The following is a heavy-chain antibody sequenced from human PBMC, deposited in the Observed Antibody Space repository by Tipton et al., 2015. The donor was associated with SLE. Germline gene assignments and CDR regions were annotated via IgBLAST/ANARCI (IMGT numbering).Heavy chain of an antibody. V-gene: IGHV4-61*01. CDR3: ARVPALYYYYMDV. J-gene: IGHJ6*03. CDR1: GGSMGSFSHY. Sequence: TLSLTCTVSGGSMGSFSHYWSWIRQPPEQGLEWIGEITQSGVTIYNPSLQSRVTISVDTSKNQFSLKLSSVTAADTAVYYCARVPALYYYYMDVWGKGTTVTVSS. D-gene: IGHD2-2*01. CDR2: ITQSGVT.